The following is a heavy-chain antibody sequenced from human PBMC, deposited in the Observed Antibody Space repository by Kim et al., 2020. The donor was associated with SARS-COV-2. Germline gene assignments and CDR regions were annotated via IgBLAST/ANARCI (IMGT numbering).Heavy chain of an antibody. CDR3: ARDRITIFGVVTLPNWFDP. V-gene: IGHV1-46*01. D-gene: IGHD3-3*01. Sequence: HGRVTMTRDTSTSTVYMELSSLRSEDTAVYYCARDRITIFGVVTLPNWFDPWGQGTLVTVSS. J-gene: IGHJ5*02.